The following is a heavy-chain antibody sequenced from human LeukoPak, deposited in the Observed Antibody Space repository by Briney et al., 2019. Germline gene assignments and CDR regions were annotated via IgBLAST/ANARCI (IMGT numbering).Heavy chain of an antibody. CDR3: ARTNYYGSGSYYYRALNWFDP. Sequence: PSETLSLTCTVSGDSISSFYWSWIRQPAGKGLEWIGRIYSSGSTNYNPSLESRVTMSVDTSKNQLSLKLSSVTAADTAVYYCARTNYYGSGSYYYRALNWFDPWGQGTLVTVSS. V-gene: IGHV4-4*07. D-gene: IGHD3-10*01. J-gene: IGHJ5*02. CDR1: GDSISSFY. CDR2: IYSSGST.